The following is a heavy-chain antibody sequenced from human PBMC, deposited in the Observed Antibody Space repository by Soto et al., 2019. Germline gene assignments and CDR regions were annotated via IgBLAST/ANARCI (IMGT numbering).Heavy chain of an antibody. Sequence: GESLKISCKGSGYSFTSYWIGWVRRMPGKGLEWMGIIYPGDSDTRYSPSFQGQVTISADKSISTAYLQWSSLKASDTAMYYCARHPFYDFWSGSQGGWFDPWGQGTLVTVSS. CDR1: GYSFTSYW. D-gene: IGHD3-3*01. CDR2: IYPGDSDT. J-gene: IGHJ5*02. V-gene: IGHV5-51*01. CDR3: ARHPFYDFWSGSQGGWFDP.